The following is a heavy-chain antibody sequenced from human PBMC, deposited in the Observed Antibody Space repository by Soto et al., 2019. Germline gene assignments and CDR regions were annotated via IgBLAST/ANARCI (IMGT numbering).Heavy chain of an antibody. CDR2: ISYDGSNK. Sequence: GGSLRLSCAASGFTFSSYAMHWVRQAPGKGLEWVAVISYDGSNKYYADSVKGRFTISRGNSKNTLYLQMNSLRAEDTAVYYCARARFVGGSSWYIPYYFDYWGQGTLVTVSS. V-gene: IGHV3-30-3*01. CDR3: ARARFVGGSSWYIPYYFDY. D-gene: IGHD6-13*01. CDR1: GFTFSSYA. J-gene: IGHJ4*02.